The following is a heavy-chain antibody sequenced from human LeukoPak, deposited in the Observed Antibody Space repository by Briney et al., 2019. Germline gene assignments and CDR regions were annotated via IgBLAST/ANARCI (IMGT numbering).Heavy chain of an antibody. Sequence: GGSLRLSCVAFGFTFTNAGMSWVRQAPGKGLEWVSAISGSGGSTYYADSVKGRFTISRDNSKNTLYLQMNSLRAEDTAVYYCANNHPIWIAARPGYFDYWGQGTLVTVSS. CDR3: ANNHPIWIAARPGYFDY. CDR2: ISGSGGST. J-gene: IGHJ4*02. D-gene: IGHD6-6*01. V-gene: IGHV3-23*01. CDR1: GFTFTNAG.